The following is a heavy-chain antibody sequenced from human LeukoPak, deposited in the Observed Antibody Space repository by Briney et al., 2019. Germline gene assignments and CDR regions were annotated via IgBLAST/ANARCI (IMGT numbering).Heavy chain of an antibody. V-gene: IGHV4-59*01. CDR1: GGSISSYY. CDR3: ARVFYYGSGSYQLFDY. D-gene: IGHD3-10*01. J-gene: IGHJ4*02. CDR2: IYYSGST. Sequence: PSETLSLTCTVSGGSISSYYWSWIRQPPGKGLERIGYIYYSGSTNYNPSLKSRVTISVDTSKNQFSLKLSSVTAADTAVYYCARVFYYGSGSYQLFDYWGQGTLVTVSS.